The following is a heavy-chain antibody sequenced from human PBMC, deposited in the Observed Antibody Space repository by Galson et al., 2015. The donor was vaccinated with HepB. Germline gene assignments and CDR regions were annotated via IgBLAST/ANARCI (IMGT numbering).Heavy chain of an antibody. V-gene: IGHV1-46*01. D-gene: IGHD1-26*01. CDR3: ARGAPRSGSYAFWYFDL. Sequence: SVKVSCKASGYTFTSYYMHWVRQAPGQGLEWMGIINPSGGSTSYAQKFQGRVTMTRDTSTSTVYMELSSLRSEDTAVYYCARGAPRSGSYAFWYFDLWGRGTLVTVSS. J-gene: IGHJ2*01. CDR2: INPSGGST. CDR1: GYTFTSYY.